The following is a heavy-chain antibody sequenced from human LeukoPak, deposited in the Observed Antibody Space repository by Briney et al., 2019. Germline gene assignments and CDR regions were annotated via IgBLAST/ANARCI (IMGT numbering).Heavy chain of an antibody. CDR3: TTGRLRYYYGSGPTGNY. V-gene: IGHV3-15*01. CDR1: GFTFSNAW. J-gene: IGHJ4*02. Sequence: GGSLRLSCAASGFTFSNAWMSWVRQAPGKGLEWVGRIKSKTDGGTTDYAAPVKGRFTISRDDSKNTLYLQMNSLKTEDTAVYYCTTGRLRYYYGSGPTGNYWGQGTLVTVSS. CDR2: IKSKTDGGTT. D-gene: IGHD3-10*01.